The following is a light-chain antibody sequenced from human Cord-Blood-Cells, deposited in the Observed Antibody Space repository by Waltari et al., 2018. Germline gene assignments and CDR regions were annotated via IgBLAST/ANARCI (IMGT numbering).Light chain of an antibody. J-gene: IGKJ2*01. CDR3: QQYNSYSRET. CDR2: DAS. V-gene: IGKV1-5*01. CDR1: QSISSW. Sequence: DIQMTQSPSTLSESVGARVTITCRASQSISSWLAWYQQKPGKAPKLLIYDASSLESGVPSSFSGSGSGTEFTLTISSLQPDDFATYYCQQYNSYSRETFGQGTKLEIK.